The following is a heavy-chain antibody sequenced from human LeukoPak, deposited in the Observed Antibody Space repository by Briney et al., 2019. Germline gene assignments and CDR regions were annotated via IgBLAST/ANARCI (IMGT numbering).Heavy chain of an antibody. J-gene: IGHJ6*02. CDR3: AKYVSAKGPPYALDV. Sequence: GGPLRLSCAASEFTFSSYAMQCVRKAPGKGLEWVSGISASGGSTWYADSVKGRFTISRDNTKNTLYLQMNSLRAEDTAVYYCAKYVSAKGPPYALDVWGQGTTVTVSS. CDR1: EFTFSSYA. CDR2: ISASGGST. D-gene: IGHD2/OR15-2a*01. V-gene: IGHV3-23*01.